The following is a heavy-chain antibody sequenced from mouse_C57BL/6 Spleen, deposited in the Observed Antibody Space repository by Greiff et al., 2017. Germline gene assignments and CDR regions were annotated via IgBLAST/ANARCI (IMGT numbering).Heavy chain of an antibody. CDR1: GYTFTGYW. D-gene: IGHD2-5*01. Sequence: VQLQQSGAELMKPGASVKLSCKASGYTFTGYWIEWVKQRPGHGLEWIGEIFPGSGSTNYNEKFKGKATFTADTASNTAYMQLSSLTTEDSAIYYGASLYSNYGYYAMDYWGQGTSVTVSS. J-gene: IGHJ4*01. CDR2: IFPGSGST. CDR3: ASLYSNYGYYAMDY. V-gene: IGHV1-9*01.